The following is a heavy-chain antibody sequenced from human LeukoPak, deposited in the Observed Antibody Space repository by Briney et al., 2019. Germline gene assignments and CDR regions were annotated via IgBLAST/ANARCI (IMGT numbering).Heavy chain of an antibody. V-gene: IGHV1-69*04. J-gene: IGHJ4*02. CDR2: IISILGIA. CDR1: GGTFSSYA. D-gene: IGHD2-15*01. CDR3: ACRGGKGAFDY. Sequence: ASVKVSCKASGGTFSSYAISWVRQAPGQGLEWMGRIISILGIANYAQKFQGRVTITADKSTSTAYMELSSLRSEDTAVYYCACRGGKGAFDYWGQGTLVTVSS.